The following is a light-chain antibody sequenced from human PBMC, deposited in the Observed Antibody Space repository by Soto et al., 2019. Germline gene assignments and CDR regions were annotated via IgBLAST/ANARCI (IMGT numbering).Light chain of an antibody. V-gene: IGKV1-12*01. CDR2: AAT. Sequence: DIQMTQCPSSVSASAGDRVTITCRASQGISTWLALYQQKQGKAPQLLIYAATSLQSLVPSRFSGSGSGTDFTLTISSLQPEDFATYYCQQTNSFPITFGQGTRLEIK. J-gene: IGKJ5*01. CDR1: QGISTW. CDR3: QQTNSFPIT.